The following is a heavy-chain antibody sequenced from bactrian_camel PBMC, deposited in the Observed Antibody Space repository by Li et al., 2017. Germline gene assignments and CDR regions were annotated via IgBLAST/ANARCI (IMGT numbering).Heavy chain of an antibody. CDR1: GYTYSSIC. V-gene: IGHV3S53*01. CDR3: VADWRDNCGSYADMVSWRY. J-gene: IGHJ4*01. CDR2: IPRNGPP. Sequence: HVQLVESGGGSVQAGGSLRLSCAASGYTYSSICMGWFRQVPGLEREEIVRIPRNGPPRYASSTQGRFTVSKDNAGNTLYLQMNSVQPSDAAVYYCVADWRDNCGSYADMVSWRYRGQGTQVTVS. D-gene: IGHD1*01.